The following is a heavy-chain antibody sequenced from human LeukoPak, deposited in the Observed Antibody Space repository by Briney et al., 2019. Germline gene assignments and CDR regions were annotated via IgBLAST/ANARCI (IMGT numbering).Heavy chain of an antibody. D-gene: IGHD2-2*03. CDR3: AKAIHYLDRWDAFDV. V-gene: IGHV3-30*02. Sequence: PGGSLRLSCAASGFTFSSYGMHWVRQAPGKGLEWVAFIRYDGSNKYYADSVRGRFTISRDNSKNTLYLQMNSLRAEDTAIYYCAKAIHYLDRWDAFDVWGRGTMVIVSS. CDR1: GFTFSSYG. J-gene: IGHJ3*01. CDR2: IRYDGSNK.